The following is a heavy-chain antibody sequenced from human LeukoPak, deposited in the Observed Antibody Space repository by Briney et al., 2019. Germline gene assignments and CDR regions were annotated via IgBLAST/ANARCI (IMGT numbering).Heavy chain of an antibody. Sequence: QAGGSLRLSCAASGFTFSSYAMSWVRQAPGKGLEWVSAISGSGSSTFYADSVKGRFTISRDNSKNTLYLQMNSLRAEDTAVYYCAKDQIVGATMPGFFDYWGQGTLVTVSS. CDR1: GFTFSSYA. D-gene: IGHD1-26*01. J-gene: IGHJ4*02. CDR3: AKDQIVGATMPGFFDY. CDR2: ISGSGSST. V-gene: IGHV3-23*01.